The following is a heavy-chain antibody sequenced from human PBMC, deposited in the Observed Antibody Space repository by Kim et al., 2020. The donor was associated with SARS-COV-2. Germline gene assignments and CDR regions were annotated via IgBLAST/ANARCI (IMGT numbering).Heavy chain of an antibody. CDR1: GFSFNRYW. J-gene: IGHJ4*02. Sequence: GGSLRLSCAASGFSFNRYWMHWVRQAPGKGLVWVSRMLNNDGRNSPDSVQGRFTISRDNAKNLVYLQMNSLRAEDTAEYYFARDRNGNGPFDYWGLGAL. D-gene: IGHD2-8*01. CDR2: MLNNDGR. CDR3: ARDRNGNGPFDY. V-gene: IGHV3-74*01.